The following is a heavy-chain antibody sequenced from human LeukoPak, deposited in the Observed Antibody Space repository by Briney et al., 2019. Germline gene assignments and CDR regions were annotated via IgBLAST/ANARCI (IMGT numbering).Heavy chain of an antibody. CDR1: GFTFSSYA. D-gene: IGHD5-18*01. J-gene: IGHJ4*02. Sequence: GGSLRLSCAASGFTFSSYAMSWVRQAPGKGLEWVSAISGSGGSTYYADSVKGRFTISRDDSKNTLYLQMNSLRTEDTAVYYCAKWGYNYGLDYWGQGTLVTVSS. CDR2: ISGSGGST. V-gene: IGHV3-23*01. CDR3: AKWGYNYGLDY.